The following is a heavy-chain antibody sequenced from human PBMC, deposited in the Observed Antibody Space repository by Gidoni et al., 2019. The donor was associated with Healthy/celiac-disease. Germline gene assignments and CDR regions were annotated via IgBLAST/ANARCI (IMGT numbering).Heavy chain of an antibody. D-gene: IGHD3-16*02. Sequence: QVQLQESGPGLVKPSETLSLTCAVSGSSISSGYYWGWIRQPPGKGLEWIGSIYHSGSTYYNPSLKSRVTISVDTSKNQFSLKLSSVTAADTAVYYCARSRGDYVWGSYRRFDYWGQGTLVTVSS. V-gene: IGHV4-38-2*01. CDR3: ARSRGDYVWGSYRRFDY. CDR1: GSSISSGYY. CDR2: IYHSGST. J-gene: IGHJ4*02.